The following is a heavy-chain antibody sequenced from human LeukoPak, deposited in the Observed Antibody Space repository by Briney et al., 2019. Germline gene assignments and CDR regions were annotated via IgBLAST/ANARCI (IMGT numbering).Heavy chain of an antibody. CDR2: INDDGSDT. Sequence: GGSLRLSCAASGFTFKLYWMHWVRQVPGKAPVWVSRINDDGSDTRYADSVKGRFTISRDDATNMVFLQMNSLRPEDTAIYYCIRGGPSTWSWGQGTLVTVSS. V-gene: IGHV3-74*01. J-gene: IGHJ5*02. CDR3: IRGGPSTWS. D-gene: IGHD2-15*01. CDR1: GFTFKLYW.